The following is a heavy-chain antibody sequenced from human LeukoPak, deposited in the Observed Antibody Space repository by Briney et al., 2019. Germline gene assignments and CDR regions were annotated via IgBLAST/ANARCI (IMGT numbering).Heavy chain of an antibody. CDR2: IDSSSYII. CDR1: GFTFNIYS. Sequence: PGGSLTLSCAASGFTFNIYSMNWVRQAPGKGLEWVSSIDSSSYIIYYADSVKGRFTISRDNAKNSLYLQMNSLRAEDTAVYYCARDLAYYYDSSYDWGQGTLVTVSS. CDR3: ARDLAYYYDSSYD. D-gene: IGHD3-22*01. J-gene: IGHJ4*02. V-gene: IGHV3-21*01.